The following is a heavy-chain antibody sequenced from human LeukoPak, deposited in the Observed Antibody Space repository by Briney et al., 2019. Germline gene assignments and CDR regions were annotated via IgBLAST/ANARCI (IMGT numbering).Heavy chain of an antibody. CDR3: ARDFTIFGVVDYFDY. J-gene: IGHJ4*02. CDR1: GDSINSTNYF. CDR2: INHSGST. Sequence: SETLSLTCSVSGDSINSTNYFWSWIRQPPGKGLEWIGEINHSGSTNYNPSLKSRVTISVDMSKNQFSLKLSSVTAADTAVYYCARDFTIFGVVDYFDYWGQGTLVTVSS. D-gene: IGHD3-3*01. V-gene: IGHV4-39*07.